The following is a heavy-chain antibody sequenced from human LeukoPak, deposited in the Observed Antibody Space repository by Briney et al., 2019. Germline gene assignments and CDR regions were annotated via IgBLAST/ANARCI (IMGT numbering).Heavy chain of an antibody. Sequence: ASVKVSCKASGYTFTGYYMHWVRQAPGQGLEWMGWINPSGGSTSYAQKFQGRVTMTRDMSTSTVYMELSSLRSEDTAVYYCARDDYGGKFDYWGQGTLVTVSS. CDR2: INPSGGST. CDR1: GYTFTGYY. V-gene: IGHV1-46*01. CDR3: ARDDYGGKFDY. J-gene: IGHJ4*02. D-gene: IGHD4-23*01.